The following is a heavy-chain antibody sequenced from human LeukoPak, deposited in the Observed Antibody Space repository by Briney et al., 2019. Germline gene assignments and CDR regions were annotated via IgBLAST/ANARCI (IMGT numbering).Heavy chain of an antibody. V-gene: IGHV3-30-3*01. J-gene: IGHJ4*02. D-gene: IGHD2-2*01. CDR1: GFTFSSYA. Sequence: GRSLRLSCAASGFTFSSYAMHWVRQAPGKGLEWVAVISYDGSNKYYADSVKGRFTISRDNSKNTLYLQMNSLRAEDTAVYYCARAIYCSSTSCPFDYWGQGTLVTVSS. CDR3: ARAIYCSSTSCPFDY. CDR2: ISYDGSNK.